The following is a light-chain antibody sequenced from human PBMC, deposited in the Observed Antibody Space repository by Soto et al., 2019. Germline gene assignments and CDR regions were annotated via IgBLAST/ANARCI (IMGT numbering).Light chain of an antibody. Sequence: QSVLTQPPSASGSPGQSVTIPCTGSSSDVGGSNHVSWYQQHPGKAPKLIIYEVSKRPAGVPDRFSGSKSGNTASLTVSGLQAEDEADYYCNSYTGNTRYVFGTGTKLTVL. CDR2: EVS. V-gene: IGLV2-8*01. CDR1: SSDVGGSNH. CDR3: NSYTGNTRYV. J-gene: IGLJ1*01.